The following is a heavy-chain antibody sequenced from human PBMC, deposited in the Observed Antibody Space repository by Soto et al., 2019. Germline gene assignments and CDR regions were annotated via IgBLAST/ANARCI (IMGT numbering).Heavy chain of an antibody. CDR3: ARGANLWFGDPTFFDY. CDR1: GGTFSSYA. V-gene: IGHV1-69*13. D-gene: IGHD3-10*01. J-gene: IGHJ4*02. CDR2: IIPIFGTA. Sequence: GASVKVSCKASGGTFSSYAISWVRQAPGQGLEWMGGIIPIFGTANYAQKFQGRVTITADESTSTAYMELSSLRSEDTAVYYCARGANLWFGDPTFFDYWGQGTLVTVSS.